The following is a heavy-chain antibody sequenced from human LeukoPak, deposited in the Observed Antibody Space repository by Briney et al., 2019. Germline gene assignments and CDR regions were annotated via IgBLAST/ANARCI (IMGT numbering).Heavy chain of an antibody. D-gene: IGHD5-24*01. J-gene: IGHJ4*02. CDR2: IWYDGSNK. CDR3: AKEMATTPGYYFDY. V-gene: IGHV3-33*06. CDR1: GFTFSSYG. Sequence: PGRSLRLSCAASGFTFSSYGMHWVRQAPGKGLEWVAVIWYDGSNKYYADSVKGRFTISRDNSKHTLYLQMNSLRAEDTAVYYCAKEMATTPGYYFDYWGQGTLVTVSS.